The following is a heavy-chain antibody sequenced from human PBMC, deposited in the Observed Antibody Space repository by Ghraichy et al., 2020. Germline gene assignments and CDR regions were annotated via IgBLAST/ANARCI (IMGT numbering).Heavy chain of an antibody. CDR1: GFTFSSYW. Sequence: GGSLRLSCAASGFTFSSYWMHWVRQAPGKGLVWVSHINSDGSTTSYADSVKGRFTISRDNAKNTLYLQMNSLRAEDTTVYYCARSQYSGSYLDYWGRGTLVTVSS. D-gene: IGHD1-26*01. V-gene: IGHV3-74*01. CDR3: ARSQYSGSYLDY. CDR2: INSDGSTT. J-gene: IGHJ4*02.